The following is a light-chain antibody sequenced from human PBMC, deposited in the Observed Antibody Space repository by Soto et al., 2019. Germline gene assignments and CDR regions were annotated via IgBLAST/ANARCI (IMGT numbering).Light chain of an antibody. V-gene: IGKV3-11*01. CDR2: DAS. CDR3: QQRRNSPLT. CDR1: QSVSSY. Sequence: EIVLTQSPAILSMSPGERATLTCRASQSVSSYFAWYQQKPGQAPRLLIYDASNRHTGVPARFSGSGSGTDFTLTISSLEPEDFAVYYCQQRRNSPLTFGQGTKVEIK. J-gene: IGKJ1*01.